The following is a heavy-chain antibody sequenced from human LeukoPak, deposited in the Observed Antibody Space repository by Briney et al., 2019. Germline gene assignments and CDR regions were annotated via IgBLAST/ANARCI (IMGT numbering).Heavy chain of an antibody. CDR3: AREGYSYGFLVSNWFDP. V-gene: IGHV1-69*04. D-gene: IGHD5-18*01. J-gene: IGHJ5*02. CDR1: GGTFSSYA. CDR2: IIPILGIA. Sequence: SVKVSCKASGGTFSSYAISWVRQAPGQGLEWMGRIIPILGIANYAQKFQGRVTITADNSTSAAYMELSSLRSEDTAVYYCAREGYSYGFLVSNWFDPWGQGTLVTVSS.